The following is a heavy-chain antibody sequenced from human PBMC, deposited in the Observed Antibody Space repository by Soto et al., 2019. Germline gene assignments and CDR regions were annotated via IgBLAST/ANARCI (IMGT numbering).Heavy chain of an antibody. CDR2: ISSDETTK. CDR1: GFTFTRYA. D-gene: IGHD2-2*01. CDR3: ARPYCVSASCYLYHYGMDV. V-gene: IGHV3-30-3*01. J-gene: IGHJ6*02. Sequence: QVQLVESGGGVVQPGRSLRLSCAASGFTFTRYAIHWVRQAPGKGLEWVAVISSDETTKYYADSVRGRFTISRDNSKNTLFLQRDSLRAEDTAVYFCARPYCVSASCYLYHYGMDVWGQGTTVTVSS.